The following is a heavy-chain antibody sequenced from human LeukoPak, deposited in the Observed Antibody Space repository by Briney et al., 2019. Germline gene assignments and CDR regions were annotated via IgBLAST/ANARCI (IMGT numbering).Heavy chain of an antibody. CDR1: GGTFSSCA. V-gene: IGHV1-69*13. CDR2: IIPIFGTA. CDR3: ARGTGGYSSGWYSDY. D-gene: IGHD6-19*01. Sequence: GASVKVSCKASGGTFSSCAISWVRQAPGQGLEWMGGIIPIFGTANYAQKFQGRVTITADESTSTAYMELSSLRSEDTAVYYCARGTGGYSSGWYSDYWGQGTLVTVSS. J-gene: IGHJ4*02.